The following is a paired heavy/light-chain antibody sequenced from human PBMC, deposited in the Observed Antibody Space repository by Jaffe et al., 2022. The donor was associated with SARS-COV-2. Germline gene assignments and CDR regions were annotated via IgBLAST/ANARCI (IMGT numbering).Heavy chain of an antibody. D-gene: IGHD3-22*01. V-gene: IGHV2-5*01. CDR1: GFSLRTSGVG. CDR2: IYWSDNK. CDR3: AHKGAFDSGYYYFDY. J-gene: IGHJ4*02. Sequence: QITLKESGPTLVKPTQTLTLTCTVSGFSLRTSGVGVGWIRQPPGKALEWLALIYWSDNKRYSPSLKNRLTITKDTSKNQVVLSMTNVGPVDTATYYCAHKGAFDSGYYYFDYWGQGTLITVSS.
Light chain of an antibody. J-gene: IGKJ4*01. CDR3: QQYDNWLT. CDR1: QSVSTN. V-gene: IGKV3-15*01. CDR2: GAS. Sequence: IVMTQSPATLSASPGERATLSCRASQSVSTNLAWYQHKPGQSPRLLIYGASIRATGIPARFSGSGSGTDFTLTISSLQSEDFAVYYCQQYDNWLTFGGGTKVEIK.